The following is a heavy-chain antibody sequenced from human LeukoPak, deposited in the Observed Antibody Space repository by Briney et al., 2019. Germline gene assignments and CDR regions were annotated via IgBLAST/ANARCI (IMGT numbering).Heavy chain of an antibody. CDR2: INHSGST. Sequence: SETLSLTCAVHGGSFSGYYWSWIRQPPGKGLEWIGEINHSGSTNYNPSLKSRVTISVDTSKNQFSLKLSSVTAADTAVYYCASHLPSGSSSSYYYYYYGMDVWGQGTTVTVSS. D-gene: IGHD6-6*01. V-gene: IGHV4-34*01. J-gene: IGHJ6*02. CDR1: GGSFSGYY. CDR3: ASHLPSGSSSSYYYYYYGMDV.